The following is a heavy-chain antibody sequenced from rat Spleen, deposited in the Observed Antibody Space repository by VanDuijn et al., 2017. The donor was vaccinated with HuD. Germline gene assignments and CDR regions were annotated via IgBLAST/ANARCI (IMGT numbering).Heavy chain of an antibody. D-gene: IGHD4-3*01. CDR1: GFTFSDYY. CDR3: ARSSYNSGYGWFAY. CDR2: ISPSGGTT. V-gene: IGHV5-25*01. Sequence: EVQLVESDGGLVQPGRSLKLSCAASGFTFSDYYMAWVRQAPTKGLEWVSSISPSGGTTYYRDSVKGRFTVSRDNAKSTLYLQMDSLRSEDTATYYCARSSYNSGYGWFAYWGQGTLVTVSS. J-gene: IGHJ3*01.